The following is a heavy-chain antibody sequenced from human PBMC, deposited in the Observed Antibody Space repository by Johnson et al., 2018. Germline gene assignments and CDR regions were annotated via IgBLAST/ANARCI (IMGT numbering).Heavy chain of an antibody. CDR3: ASGSGAFDI. Sequence: VQLQESGGGLVQPGGSLRLSCAASGFTFSSYWMHWVRQAPGKGLVWVSRINSDGSSTSYADSVKGRFTISRDNSKNTLYLQMNSLGAGARAVYSCASGSGAFDIWGQGTMVTFSS. CDR2: INSDGSST. V-gene: IGHV3-74*01. J-gene: IGHJ3*02. CDR1: GFTFSSYW.